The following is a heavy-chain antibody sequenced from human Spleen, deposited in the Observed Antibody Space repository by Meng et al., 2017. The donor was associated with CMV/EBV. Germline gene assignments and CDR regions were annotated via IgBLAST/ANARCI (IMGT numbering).Heavy chain of an antibody. CDR2: ISWNSNNI. CDR1: GFTFDDYA. Sequence: SLKISCAASGFTFDDYAMHWVRQAPGKGLVWVSGISWNSNNIGYADSVKGRFTISRDNSNSTVYLQMNSLRADDTAVYYCARDLGNPFDYWGQGTLVTVSS. V-gene: IGHV3-9*01. J-gene: IGHJ4*02. CDR3: ARDLGNPFDY.